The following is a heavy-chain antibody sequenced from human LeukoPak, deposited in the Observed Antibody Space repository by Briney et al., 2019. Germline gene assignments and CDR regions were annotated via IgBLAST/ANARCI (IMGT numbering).Heavy chain of an antibody. V-gene: IGHV1-69*05. D-gene: IGHD4-17*01. CDR1: GGTFSTYA. J-gene: IGHJ4*02. CDR2: IIPIYGTA. Sequence: SVKVSCKASGGTFSTYAISWVRQVPGQGLEWMGGIIPIYGTANYAQKFQGRVTITTDESTSTAYMVLRSLRSEDTAVFYCATGVSEGDYNLDYWGQGTLVTVSS. CDR3: ATGVSEGDYNLDY.